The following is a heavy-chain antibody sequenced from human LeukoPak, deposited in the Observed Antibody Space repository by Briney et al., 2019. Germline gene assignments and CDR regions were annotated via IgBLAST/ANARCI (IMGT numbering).Heavy chain of an antibody. J-gene: IGHJ4*02. CDR3: ASGYCSSTSCYPRQFDY. CDR1: GYTFTSYY. V-gene: IGHV1-46*03. D-gene: IGHD2-2*01. Sequence: ASVKVSCKASGYTFTSYYMHWVRQAPGQGLEWMGIINPSGGSTSYAQKFRGRVTMTRDTSTSTVYMELSSLRSEDTAVYYCASGYCSSTSCYPRQFDYWGQGTLVTVSS. CDR2: INPSGGST.